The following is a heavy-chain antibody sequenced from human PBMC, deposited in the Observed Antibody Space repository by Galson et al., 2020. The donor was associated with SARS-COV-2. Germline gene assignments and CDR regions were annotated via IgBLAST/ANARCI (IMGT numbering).Heavy chain of an antibody. CDR1: GYTFTSYY. CDR2: INPSGGST. D-gene: IGHD6-19*01. V-gene: IGHV1-46*03. CDR3: ARGDSSGWYHYYYYYGMDV. Sequence: ASVKVSCKASGYTFTSYYMHWVRQAPGQGLEWMGIINPSGGSTSYAQKFQGRVTMTRDTSTSTVYMELSSLRSEDTAVYYCARGDSSGWYHYYYYYGMDVWGQGTTVTVSS. J-gene: IGHJ6*02.